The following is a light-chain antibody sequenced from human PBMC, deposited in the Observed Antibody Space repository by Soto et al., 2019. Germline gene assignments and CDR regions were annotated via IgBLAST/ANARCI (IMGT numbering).Light chain of an antibody. CDR2: GAS. CDR3: HQYGVSSGT. J-gene: IGKJ2*01. CDR1: QSVTASY. V-gene: IGKV3-20*01. Sequence: EIVLTQSPGTLSLSPGERATLSCRASQSVTASYLAWYQQKPDQAPRLLIYGASTRATGIPDRFSGSGSGTDFTLTISSLEPEDFAVYYCHQYGVSSGTFGQGTNLEIK.